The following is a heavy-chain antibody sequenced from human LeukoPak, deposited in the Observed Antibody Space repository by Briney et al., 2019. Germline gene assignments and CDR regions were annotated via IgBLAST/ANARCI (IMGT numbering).Heavy chain of an antibody. CDR3: ASGRVGATFSDY. D-gene: IGHD1-26*01. V-gene: IGHV3-74*03. CDR1: GFTFTTYW. CDR2: INSDGSST. Sequence: GGSLRLSCAASGFTFTTYWTHWVRHAPGKGLVWLSRINSDGSSTTYADRVKGRFTISRDNAKNTLYLQMNSLRAEGTAVYYCASGRVGATFSDYWGQGTLVTVSS. J-gene: IGHJ4*02.